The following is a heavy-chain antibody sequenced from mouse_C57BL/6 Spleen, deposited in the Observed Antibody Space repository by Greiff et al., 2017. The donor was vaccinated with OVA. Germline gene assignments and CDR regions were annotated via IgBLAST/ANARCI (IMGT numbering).Heavy chain of an antibody. D-gene: IGHD2-2*01. Sequence: QVQLQQSGAELVKPGASVKMSCKASGYTFTSYWITWVKQRPGQGLEWIGDIYPGSGSTNYNEKFKSKATLTVDTSSSTAYMQLSSLTSEDSAVYYCARERYGYDGGYYFDYWGQGTTLTVSS. CDR3: ARERYGYDGGYYFDY. J-gene: IGHJ2*01. V-gene: IGHV1-55*01. CDR1: GYTFTSYW. CDR2: IYPGSGST.